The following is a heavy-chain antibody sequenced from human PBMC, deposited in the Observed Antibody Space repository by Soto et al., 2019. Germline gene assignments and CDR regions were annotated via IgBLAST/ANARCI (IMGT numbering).Heavy chain of an antibody. V-gene: IGHV4-4*02. Sequence: SETLSLTCDVSSVSITSSNWWTWVRQPPGKGLEWLGKISHSGTVNYNATLRSRVTISVDKPKNQLSLKLMSVAAADTAVYYCARDYDGFDYWGPGILVTVSS. CDR2: ISHSGTV. J-gene: IGHJ4*02. CDR3: ARDYDGFDY. D-gene: IGHD3-16*01. CDR1: SVSITSSNW.